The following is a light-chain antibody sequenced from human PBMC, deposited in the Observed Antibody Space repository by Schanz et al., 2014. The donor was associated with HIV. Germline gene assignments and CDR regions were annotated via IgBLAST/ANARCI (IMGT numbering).Light chain of an antibody. V-gene: IGKV1-12*01. CDR2: AAS. CDR3: QQSDYFPLT. Sequence: DIQMTQSPSTLSASIGDRVTITCRASQSISTWLAWYQQKPGKAPELLIYAASTLQSGVPSRFSGSGSGTDFTLTISSLQPEDFGTYYCQQSDYFPLTFGGGTKVEIK. J-gene: IGKJ4*01. CDR1: QSISTW.